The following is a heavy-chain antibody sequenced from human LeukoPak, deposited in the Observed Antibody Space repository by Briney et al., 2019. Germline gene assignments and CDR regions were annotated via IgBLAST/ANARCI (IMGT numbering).Heavy chain of an antibody. D-gene: IGHD3-16*02. CDR2: SYSGGSS. CDR1: GFTFDDYG. V-gene: IGHV3-53*01. Sequence: PGGSLRLSCAASGFTFDDYGMSWVRQAPGKGLEWVSVSYSGGSSYYADSVKGRFTISRDNSKNTLYLQMNTLRAEDTAVYFCAREEHYRRYFALWGRGTLVTVSS. CDR3: AREEHYRRYFAL. J-gene: IGHJ2*01.